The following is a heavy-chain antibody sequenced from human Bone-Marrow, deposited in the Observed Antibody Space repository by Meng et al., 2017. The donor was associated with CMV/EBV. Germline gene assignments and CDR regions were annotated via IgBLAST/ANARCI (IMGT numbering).Heavy chain of an antibody. V-gene: IGHV3-53*01. CDR1: GFTVSSNY. D-gene: IGHD2/OR15-2a*01. J-gene: IGHJ4*02. Sequence: LSCAASGFTVSSNYMSWVRQAPGQGLEWVSIIYGAAGTYYADSVKGRFTISRDNSKNTLYLQMNSLRAEDTAVYYCARAGAFPQFYDYWGQGALVTVSS. CDR3: ARAGAFPQFYDY. CDR2: IYGAAGT.